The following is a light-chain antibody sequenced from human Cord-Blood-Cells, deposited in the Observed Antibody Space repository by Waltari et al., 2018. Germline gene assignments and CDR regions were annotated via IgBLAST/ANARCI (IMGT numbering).Light chain of an antibody. J-gene: IGLJ1*01. V-gene: IGLV2-23*03. CDR1: SSDVGSHNL. Sequence: SALTMPASATGSPGQPITITCTGNSSDVGSHNLVSGYQQHPGKAPKLMIYEGSQRPSGFSNRFTGSKSGNTASLTISGLHAEYVADYYCCSYAGSSTFVFGTGTKVTVL. CDR3: CSYAGSSTFV. CDR2: EGS.